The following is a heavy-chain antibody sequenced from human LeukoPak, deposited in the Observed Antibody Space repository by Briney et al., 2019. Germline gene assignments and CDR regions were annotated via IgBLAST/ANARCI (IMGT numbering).Heavy chain of an antibody. CDR2: IYYSGST. D-gene: IGHD4-17*01. CDR3: ARRYGDYDYFDY. V-gene: IGHV4-59*01. J-gene: IGHJ4*02. Sequence: SETLSLTCTVSGGSISSYYWSWIRQPPGKGLEWIGYIYYSGSTNYNPSLKSRVDTSKNQFSLKLSSVTAADTAVYYCARRYGDYDYFDYWGQGTLVTVSS. CDR1: GGSISSYY.